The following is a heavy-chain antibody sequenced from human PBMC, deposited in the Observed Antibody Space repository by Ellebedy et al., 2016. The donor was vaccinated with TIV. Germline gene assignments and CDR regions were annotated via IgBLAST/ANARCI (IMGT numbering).Heavy chain of an antibody. CDR1: GFTFSSYW. CDR2: IKQDGSEK. CDR3: AKDIVGGYAPYYYYGMDV. Sequence: GESLKISXAASGFTFSSYWMSWVRQAPGKGLEWVANIKQDGSEKYYVDSVKGRFTISRDNAKNSLYLQMNSLRAEDTAVYYCAKDIVGGYAPYYYYGMDVWGQGTTVTVSS. V-gene: IGHV3-7*01. D-gene: IGHD5-12*01. J-gene: IGHJ6*02.